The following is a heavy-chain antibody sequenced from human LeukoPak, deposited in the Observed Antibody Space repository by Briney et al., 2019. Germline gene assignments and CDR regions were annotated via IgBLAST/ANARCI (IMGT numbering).Heavy chain of an antibody. J-gene: IGHJ6*03. V-gene: IGHV3-11*04. CDR1: GFTFSDYY. CDR2: ISSSGSTI. Sequence: PGGSLRLSCAASGFTFSDYYMSWIRQAPGKGLEWVSYISSSGSTIYYADSVKGRFTISRDNAKNSLYLQMNSLRAEDTAVYYCARDLRWYSLDYMDVWGKGTTVTVSS. D-gene: IGHD4-23*01. CDR3: ARDLRWYSLDYMDV.